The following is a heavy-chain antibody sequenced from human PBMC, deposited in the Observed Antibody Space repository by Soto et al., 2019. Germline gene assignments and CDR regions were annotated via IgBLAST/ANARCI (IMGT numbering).Heavy chain of an antibody. CDR2: IYYSGST. J-gene: IGHJ6*02. CDR1: GGSISSGDYY. Sequence: SSETLSLTCTVSGGSISSGDYYWSWIRQPPGKGLEWIGYIYYSGSTYYNPSLKSRVTISVDTSKNQFSLKLSSVTAADTAVYYCASLWFGETGFYGMDVWGQGTTVTVSS. CDR3: ASLWFGETGFYGMDV. D-gene: IGHD3-10*01. V-gene: IGHV4-30-4*01.